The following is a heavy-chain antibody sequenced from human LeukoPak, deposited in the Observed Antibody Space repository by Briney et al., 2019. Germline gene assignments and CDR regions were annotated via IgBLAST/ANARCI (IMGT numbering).Heavy chain of an antibody. CDR3: TREVHDYGDYPRPYYYYYGMDV. V-gene: IGHV3-49*04. D-gene: IGHD4-17*01. CDR1: GFTFSSYG. J-gene: IGHJ6*02. CDR2: IRSKAYGGTT. Sequence: GGSLGLSCAASGFTFSSYGMHWVRQAPGKGLEWVGFIRSKAYGGTTEYAASVKGRFTISRDDSKSIAYLQMNSLKTEDTAVYYCTREVHDYGDYPRPYYYYYGMDVWGQGTTVTVSS.